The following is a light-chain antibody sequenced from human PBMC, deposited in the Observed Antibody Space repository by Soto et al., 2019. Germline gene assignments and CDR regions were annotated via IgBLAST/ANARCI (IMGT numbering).Light chain of an antibody. V-gene: IGKV3-11*01. CDR2: DAS. Sequence: EILLTQSPVTLSLSPGQRATLSCRASQSISTYLAWYHVKPGQAPRLLIYDASSRATGVPARFSGSGSGTDFSLTISSLEPEDVALYYGQQRSQWPPMTFGQGTRLEMK. J-gene: IGKJ5*01. CDR1: QSISTY. CDR3: QQRSQWPPMT.